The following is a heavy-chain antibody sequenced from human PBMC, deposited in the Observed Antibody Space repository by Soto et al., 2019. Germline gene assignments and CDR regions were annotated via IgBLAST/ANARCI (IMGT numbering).Heavy chain of an antibody. J-gene: IGHJ6*02. CDR2: IYYSGST. D-gene: IGHD3-10*01. CDR3: ARVGFGELLAHGMDV. Sequence: QVQLQESGPGLVKPSQTLSLTCTVSGGSISSGDYYWSWIRQPPGKGLEWIGYIYYSGSTYYNPSLKSRVTISVDTSKNQCSLKRSSVTAADTAVDYCARVGFGELLAHGMDVWGQGTTVTVSS. CDR1: GGSISSGDYY. V-gene: IGHV4-30-4*01.